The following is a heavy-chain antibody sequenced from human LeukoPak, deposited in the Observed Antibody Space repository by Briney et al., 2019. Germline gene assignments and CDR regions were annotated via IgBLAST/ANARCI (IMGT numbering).Heavy chain of an antibody. J-gene: IGHJ6*03. CDR3: AREPLGSSGWWGNYYYYMDV. CDR2: INPNSGGT. V-gene: IGHV1-18*01. CDR1: GYTFTSYG. D-gene: IGHD6-19*01. Sequence: ASVKVSCKASGYTFTSYGISWVRQAPGQGLEWMGWINPNSGGTNYAQKLQGRVTITTDTSTSTAYMELRSLRSDDTAVYYCAREPLGSSGWWGNYYYYMDVWGKGTTVTVSS.